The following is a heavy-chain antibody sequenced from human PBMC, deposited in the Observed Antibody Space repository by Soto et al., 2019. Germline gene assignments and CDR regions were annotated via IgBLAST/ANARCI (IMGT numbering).Heavy chain of an antibody. V-gene: IGHV4-59*12. CDR3: ARGGISHWAYFYYMDV. Sequence: PGGSLRLSCAASGFTFSSYAMSWVRQAPGKGLEWIGYIYYSGSTYYNPSLKSRVTMSVDTSKSQFSLTLNSVTAADTATYYCARGGISHWAYFYYMDVWDRGTTVTVSS. D-gene: IGHD2-21*01. CDR2: IYYSGST. J-gene: IGHJ6*03. CDR1: GFTFSSYA.